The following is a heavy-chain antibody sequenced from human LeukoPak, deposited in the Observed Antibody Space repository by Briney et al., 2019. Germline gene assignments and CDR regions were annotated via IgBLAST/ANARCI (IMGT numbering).Heavy chain of an antibody. V-gene: IGHV2-5*02. D-gene: IGHD5-18*01. CDR2: IDWDDEK. CDR1: AFSLSTSGVG. J-gene: IGHJ5*02. CDR3: AHSPWAAMVNWFDP. Sequence: SGPTLMNPTPTLTLTCTFSAFSLSTSGVGVGWIRQPPGKAVEWLSLIDWDDEKRYSPSLKSRLTITKDTSKNQVLLTMTNMDPVDTATYYCAHSPWAAMVNWFDPWGQGTLVTVSS.